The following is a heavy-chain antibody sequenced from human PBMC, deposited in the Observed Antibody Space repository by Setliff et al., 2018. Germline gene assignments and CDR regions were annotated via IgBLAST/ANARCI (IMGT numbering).Heavy chain of an antibody. V-gene: IGHV4-38-2*02. Sequence: PSETLSLTCTVSGYSIRSGYYWGWIRQSPGKGLEWLGSINQTGMIYYNPSLESRLTISVDTSKNQFSLRLSSVTAADTALYYCTVYNTGSSKDHYWGQGTPVTVSS. CDR3: TVYNTGSSKDHY. J-gene: IGHJ4*02. D-gene: IGHD2-8*02. CDR1: GYSIRSGYY. CDR2: INQTGMI.